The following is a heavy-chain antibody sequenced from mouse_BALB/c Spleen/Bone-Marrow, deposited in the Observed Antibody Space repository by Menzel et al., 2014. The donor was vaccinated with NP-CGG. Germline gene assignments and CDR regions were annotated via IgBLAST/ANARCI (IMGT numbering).Heavy chain of an antibody. V-gene: IGHV1-69*01. J-gene: IGHJ3*01. CDR1: GHTFTDYW. D-gene: IGHD2-14*01. Sequence: QVQLQQSGAELVMPGASVKMSCKASGHTFTDYWMHWVKQRPGQGLEWIGAIDTSDSYTSYNQKFKGKATLTVDESSSTAYMRLSSQTSEDSAVYYCARSDYRFDPLPYWGQGTLVTVSA. CDR3: ARSDYRFDPLPY. CDR2: IDTSDSYT.